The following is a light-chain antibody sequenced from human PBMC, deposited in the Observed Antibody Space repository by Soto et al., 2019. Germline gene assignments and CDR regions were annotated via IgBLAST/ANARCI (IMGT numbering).Light chain of an antibody. J-gene: IGKJ2*01. CDR1: QSVSRY. CDR2: DAS. CDR3: QQSTNWPPYT. Sequence: EVVLTQSPATLSLSPGERATLSCRASQSVSRYLAWYQHKPGQAPRLLIYDASNRATGIPGRFSGCGSGTDVPLTIGSLEPEDFAVYYCQQSTNWPPYTFGQGTKLEV. V-gene: IGKV3-11*01.